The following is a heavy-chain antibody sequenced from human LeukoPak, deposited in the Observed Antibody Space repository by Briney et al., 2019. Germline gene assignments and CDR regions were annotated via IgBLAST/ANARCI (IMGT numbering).Heavy chain of an antibody. CDR2: IYTSGST. Sequence: SETLSLPCTVSGGSISSYYWSWIRQPAGKGLEWIGRIYTSGSTNYNPSLKSRVTMSVDTSKNQFSLKLSSVTAADTAVYYCARDNTAVVPAALDYFDYWGQGTLVTVSS. CDR3: ARDNTAVVPAALDYFDY. V-gene: IGHV4-4*07. CDR1: GGSISSYY. D-gene: IGHD2-2*01. J-gene: IGHJ4*02.